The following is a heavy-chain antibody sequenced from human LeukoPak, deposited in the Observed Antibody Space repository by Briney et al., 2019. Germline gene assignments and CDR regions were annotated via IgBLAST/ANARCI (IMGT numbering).Heavy chain of an antibody. CDR1: GFTFSSYS. CDR3: AENPRLEGWIYFDS. J-gene: IGHJ4*02. CDR2: ISGSGGRI. D-gene: IGHD1-1*01. V-gene: IGHV3-23*01. Sequence: QPGGSLRLSCAASGFTFSSYSMSWVRQAPGKGLEWVSSISGSGGRIDYADSVKGRFTISRDNSKNTLSLQMNSLTAEDTAVYYCAENPRLEGWIYFDSWGQGIPVTVSS.